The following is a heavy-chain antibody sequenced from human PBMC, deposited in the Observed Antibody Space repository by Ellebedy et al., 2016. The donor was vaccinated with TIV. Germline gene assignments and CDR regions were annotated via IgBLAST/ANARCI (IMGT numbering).Heavy chain of an antibody. CDR3: ASLTTVTTSRVD. D-gene: IGHD4-17*01. J-gene: IGHJ4*02. CDR1: GYTFTNYD. Sequence: AASVKVSCKASGYTFTNYDVNWVRQATGQGLEWMAWMNPTSGTTDYTRKFRGRVTLTRDTSKSTFYMELRNLRAEDTAIYYCASLTTVTTSRVDWGQGTLITVSS. CDR2: MNPTSGTT. V-gene: IGHV1-8*01.